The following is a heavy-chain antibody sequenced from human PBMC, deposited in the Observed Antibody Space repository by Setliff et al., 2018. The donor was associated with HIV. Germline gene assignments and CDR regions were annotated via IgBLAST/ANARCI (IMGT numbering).Heavy chain of an antibody. D-gene: IGHD3-10*01. CDR1: GFNFKTYG. CDR2: IGSSNHGI. J-gene: IGHJ6*02. V-gene: IGHV3-48*04. CDR3: ARVWDYGSGSYGMDV. Sequence: GHTGGSLRLSCAASGFNFKTYGMTWVRQAPGKGLDWVAHIGSSNHGIHYTASVQGRFTVSRDNAKNSLYLQMNSLRADDTAVYYCARVWDYGSGSYGMDVWGQGTTVTVSS.